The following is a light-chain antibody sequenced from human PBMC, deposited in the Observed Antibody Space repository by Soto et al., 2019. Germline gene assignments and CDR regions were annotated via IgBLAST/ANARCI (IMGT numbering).Light chain of an antibody. CDR3: QHYGYPQWT. V-gene: IGKV1-5*01. CDR1: QRVTTW. CDR2: DAS. J-gene: IGKJ1*01. Sequence: DIQMTESPSTLSSSVVDRVTITCLASQRVTTWLAWYQQRPGKAPKLLIHDASTLHSGVPSRFSGSGSGTDFTLTISRLEPEDFAVYYCQHYGYPQWTFGQGTKVDIK.